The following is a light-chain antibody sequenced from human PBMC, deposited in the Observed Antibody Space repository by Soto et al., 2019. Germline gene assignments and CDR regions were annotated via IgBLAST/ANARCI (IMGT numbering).Light chain of an antibody. V-gene: IGKV1-39*01. CDR3: QHSSSTPGYT. CDR2: ASS. J-gene: IGKJ5*01. CDR1: QSIASY. Sequence: DIQMTQSPASLSASVGDRVTITCRASQSIASYLNWYQQKPGKAPQVLIYASSILQSGVPSRFSGSGSGIDFTLTITSLQLEDFANYYCQHSSSTPGYTFGQGTRLEIK.